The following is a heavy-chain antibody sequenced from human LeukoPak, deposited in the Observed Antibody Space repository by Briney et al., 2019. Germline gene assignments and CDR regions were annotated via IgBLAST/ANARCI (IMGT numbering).Heavy chain of an antibody. V-gene: IGHV3-23*01. CDR2: ISGSGGST. J-gene: IGHJ4*02. CDR3: AKAGHYPGYSYLQTVGYFDY. Sequence: PGGSLRLSCAASGFTFSSYAMSWVRQAPGKGLEWVSAISGSGGSTYYADSVKGRFTISRDNSKNTLYLQMNSLRAEDTAVYYCAKAGHYPGYSYLQTVGYFDYWGQGTLVTVSS. D-gene: IGHD5-18*01. CDR1: GFTFSSYA.